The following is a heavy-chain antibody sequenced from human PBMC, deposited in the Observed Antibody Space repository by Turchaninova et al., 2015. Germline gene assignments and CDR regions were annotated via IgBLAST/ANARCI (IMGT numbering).Heavy chain of an antibody. J-gene: IGHJ4*01. Sequence: STTEMRVSWIRQPPGKALELLARIDWDGDKYYRTSLRTRLTISKDTSKNHVLLTITNMDPVDTATYYCARMTMTGTGFDYWGQGSLVTVSS. CDR1: STTEMR. CDR2: IDWDGDK. V-gene: IGHV2-70*04. D-gene: IGHD3-10*01. CDR3: ARMTMTGTGFDY.